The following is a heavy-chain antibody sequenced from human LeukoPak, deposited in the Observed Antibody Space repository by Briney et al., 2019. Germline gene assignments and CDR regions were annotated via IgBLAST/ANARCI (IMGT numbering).Heavy chain of an antibody. CDR3: ATPHCSSTDCHPPEWFDP. Sequence: AAVTVSCKTSGYSFTNYDINWVRQATGPGLEWMGWINPNSGNSGYAQKLQGRVTMTSYTSINTAYMELSSMSYEDTAVYYCATPHCSSTDCHPPEWFDPWGQGTLVTVSS. D-gene: IGHD2-2*01. CDR2: INPNSGNS. CDR1: GYSFTNYD. V-gene: IGHV1-8*01. J-gene: IGHJ5*02.